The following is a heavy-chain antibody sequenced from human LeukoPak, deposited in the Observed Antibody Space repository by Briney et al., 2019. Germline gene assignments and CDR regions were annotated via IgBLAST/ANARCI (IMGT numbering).Heavy chain of an antibody. V-gene: IGHV4-59*01. CDR2: IHYTGST. Sequence: SETLSLTCTVSGYSINSYYWSWIRQPPGKGLECIGYIHYTGSTNYNPPLKSRVTISVDTSKGQFSLKLSSVTAADTAIYYCARGGYYGSGNDFRFDPWGQGPLVTVSS. CDR3: ARGGYYGSGNDFRFDP. D-gene: IGHD3-10*01. J-gene: IGHJ5*02. CDR1: GYSINSYY.